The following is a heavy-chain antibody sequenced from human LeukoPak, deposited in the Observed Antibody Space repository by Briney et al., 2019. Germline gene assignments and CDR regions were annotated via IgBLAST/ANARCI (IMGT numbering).Heavy chain of an antibody. J-gene: IGHJ4*02. CDR1: GGSISSSSYY. CDR2: IYYSGST. V-gene: IGHV4-39*07. D-gene: IGHD3-10*01. Sequence: SETLSLTCTVTGGSISSSSYYWGWIRQPPGKGLEWIGSIYYSGSTYYNPSLKSRVTISVDTSKNQFSLKLSSVTAADTAVYYCARPHIRGSGSYYLDYWGQGTLVTVSS. CDR3: ARPHIRGSGSYYLDY.